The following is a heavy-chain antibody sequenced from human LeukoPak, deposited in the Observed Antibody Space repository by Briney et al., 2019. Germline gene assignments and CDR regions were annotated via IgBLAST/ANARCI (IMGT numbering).Heavy chain of an antibody. D-gene: IGHD3-3*01. CDR1: GGTFRSSA. Sequence: SVKVSCKASGGTFRSSAFGWVRQAPGQGLEWMGGIIPIFGAANYAQEFQSRATITTDESTSTAYMELSSLRSEDTAVYYCANVTLDLHPAMLTIRVGAAFDYWGQGTLVTVSS. J-gene: IGHJ4*02. CDR2: IIPIFGAA. V-gene: IGHV1-69*05. CDR3: ANVTLDLHPAMLTIRVGAAFDY.